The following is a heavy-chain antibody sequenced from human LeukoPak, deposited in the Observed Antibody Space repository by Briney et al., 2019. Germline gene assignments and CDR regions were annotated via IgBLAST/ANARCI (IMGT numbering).Heavy chain of an antibody. D-gene: IGHD2-15*01. CDR1: GGSISSGGYS. Sequence: SQTLSLTCAVSGGSISSGGYSWSWIRQPPGKGLEWIGYIYHSGSTYYNPSLKSRVTISVDTSKNQFSLKLSSVTAADTAVYYCARYCSGGSCSYFDYWGQGTLVTVSS. J-gene: IGHJ4*02. V-gene: IGHV4-30-2*05. CDR2: IYHSGST. CDR3: ARYCSGGSCSYFDY.